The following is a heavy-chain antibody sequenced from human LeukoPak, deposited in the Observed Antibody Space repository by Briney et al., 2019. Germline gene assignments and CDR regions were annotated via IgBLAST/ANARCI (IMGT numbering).Heavy chain of an antibody. V-gene: IGHV3-7*01. CDR1: GFTFSSYW. J-gene: IGHJ4*02. CDR3: ARDVSYGYYYAYYFDY. D-gene: IGHD3-22*01. Sequence: GGSLRLSCAASGFTFSSYWMSWVRQAPGKGLEWVANIKQDGSEKYYVDSVKGRFTISRDNAKNSLYLQMNSLRAEDTAVYYCARDVSYGYYYAYYFDYWGQGTLDTVSS. CDR2: IKQDGSEK.